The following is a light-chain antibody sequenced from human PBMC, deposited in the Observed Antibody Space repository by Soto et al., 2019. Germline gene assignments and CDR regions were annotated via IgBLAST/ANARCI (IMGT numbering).Light chain of an antibody. CDR3: QQYNNWPLT. CDR1: QSVDND. CDR2: DAS. J-gene: IGKJ4*01. V-gene: IGKV3D-15*01. Sequence: EIVMTQSPATLSVSPGDRATLSCRASQSVDNDLAWYQQKPGQPPRLLIYDASTWATGIPARFSGSQSGTEFTLTISSLLSEDFAVYSCQQYNNWPLTFGGGTKVDIK.